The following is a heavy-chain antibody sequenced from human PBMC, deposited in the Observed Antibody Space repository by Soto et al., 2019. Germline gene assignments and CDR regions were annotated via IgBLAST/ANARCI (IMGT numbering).Heavy chain of an antibody. Sequence: QVQLVQSGGAVKKPGASVKVSCKASGYTHSSYGISWVRQAPGQGLEWMGWINANHGNTNYAQKVQGRVTMTTDTSTSTVYMELRSLRVVDTAVYYCAICPDYFYGMEVWGQGTTVTVPS. CDR1: GYTHSSYG. CDR2: INANHGNT. V-gene: IGHV1-18*01. CDR3: AICPDYFYGMEV. J-gene: IGHJ6*02.